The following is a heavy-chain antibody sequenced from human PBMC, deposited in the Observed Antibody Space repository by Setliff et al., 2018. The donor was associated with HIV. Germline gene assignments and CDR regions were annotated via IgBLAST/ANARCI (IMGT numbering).Heavy chain of an antibody. D-gene: IGHD3-10*01. CDR2: IYPGDSDT. Sequence: RGESPKISCKGSGYSFTNYWIAWVRQMPGKGLEWMGIIYPGDSDTRYSPSFQGQVTISADKSISIAYLQWSSLKASDTAKYYCARGEVAGFGEFHAFDIWGHGTMVTVSS. CDR1: GYSFTNYW. J-gene: IGHJ3*02. V-gene: IGHV5-51*01. CDR3: ARGEVAGFGEFHAFDI.